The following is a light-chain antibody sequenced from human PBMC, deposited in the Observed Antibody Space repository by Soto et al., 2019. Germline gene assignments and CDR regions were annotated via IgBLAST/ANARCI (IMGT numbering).Light chain of an antibody. Sequence: DIPMTQSPSPLPASVGDRVTITCRASQSISNWLAWYQQKPWTAPKVLIYHASNLQSGVPSRFSGSGSGTEFTLTISSLQTDYFATDYCQQYNSYSFGQGTKVEIK. CDR1: QSISNW. CDR2: HAS. J-gene: IGKJ1*01. V-gene: IGKV1-5*01. CDR3: QQYNSYS.